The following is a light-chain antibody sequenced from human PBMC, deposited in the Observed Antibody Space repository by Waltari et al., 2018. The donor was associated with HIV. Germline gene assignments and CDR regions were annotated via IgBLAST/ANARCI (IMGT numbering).Light chain of an antibody. CDR3: QQYYNTLWT. CDR1: QSGFYSSKNQNF. J-gene: IGKJ1*01. CDR2: WAS. Sequence: DIVMAQSPDSLAVSLGERATINCKASQSGFYSSKNQNFLAWYQQKPRQPPKLLLYWASIRASGVPDRFSASGSGTDFTLTIDSLQAVDVALYYCQQYYNTLWTFGQGTKVEIQ. V-gene: IGKV4-1*01.